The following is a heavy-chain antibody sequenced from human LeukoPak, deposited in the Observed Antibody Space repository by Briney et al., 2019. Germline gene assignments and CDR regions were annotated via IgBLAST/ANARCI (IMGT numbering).Heavy chain of an antibody. Sequence: PGGSLRLSCAASGFTFSSYWMDWVRQGPGKGLVWVSRINSDGSSTRYADSVKGRFTISRDNAKNTLYLQMNSLRAEDTAVYYCATWYYYDSSAYYLSYWGQGTLVTVSS. D-gene: IGHD3-22*01. V-gene: IGHV3-74*01. CDR2: INSDGSST. CDR3: ATWYYYDSSAYYLSY. CDR1: GFTFSSYW. J-gene: IGHJ4*02.